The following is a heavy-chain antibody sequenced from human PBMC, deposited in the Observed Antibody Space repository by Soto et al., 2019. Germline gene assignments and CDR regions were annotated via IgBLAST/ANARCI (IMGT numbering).Heavy chain of an antibody. V-gene: IGHV3-30-3*01. J-gene: IGHJ4*02. CDR3: ARDEDSYGYNPCGY. D-gene: IGHD5-18*01. Sequence: QVQLVESGGGVVQPGRSLRLSCAASGFTFSSYAMHWVRQAPGKGLEWVAVISYDGSNKYYADSVKGRFTISRDNSKNTLYLQMYSLRAEDTAVYYCARDEDSYGYNPCGYWGQGTLVTVSS. CDR1: GFTFSSYA. CDR2: ISYDGSNK.